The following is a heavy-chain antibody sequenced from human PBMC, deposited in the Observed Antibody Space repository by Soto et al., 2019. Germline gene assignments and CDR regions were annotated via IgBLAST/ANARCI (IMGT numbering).Heavy chain of an antibody. Sequence: ASVTVSCQASGYTFTSYGISWVRQAPGQGLEWMGWISAYNGNTNYAQKLQGRVTMTTDTSTSTAYMELRSLRSDDTAVYYCARGVEIYDILTGYYRPYFDYWGQGTLVTVSS. D-gene: IGHD3-9*01. CDR2: ISAYNGNT. CDR1: GYTFTSYG. V-gene: IGHV1-18*01. J-gene: IGHJ4*02. CDR3: ARGVEIYDILTGYYRPYFDY.